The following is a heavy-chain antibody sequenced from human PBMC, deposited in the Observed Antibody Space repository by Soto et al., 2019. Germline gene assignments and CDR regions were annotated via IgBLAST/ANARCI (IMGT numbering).Heavy chain of an antibody. CDR1: GYTFSSYD. CDR2: MNPNSGNT. D-gene: IGHD1-26*01. V-gene: IGHV1-8*01. J-gene: IGHJ4*02. CDR3: ARDDSGFSGSHYIDYFNY. Sequence: ASVKVCCKASGYTFSSYDINWVRQATGQGLEWMGWMNPNSGNTGYAQKFQGRVTMTRNTSAGTVYMQLSSLTSEDTAVYYCARDDSGFSGSHYIDYFNYWGQGALVTVSS.